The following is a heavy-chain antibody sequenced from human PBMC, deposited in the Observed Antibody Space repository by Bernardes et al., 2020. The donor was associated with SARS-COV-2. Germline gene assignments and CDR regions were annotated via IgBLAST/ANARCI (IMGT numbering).Heavy chain of an antibody. V-gene: IGHV3-74*01. D-gene: IGHD1-26*01. CDR1: DFTFRRFW. CDR2: INEDGTTI. CDR3: ARDVAGREDF. J-gene: IGHJ4*02. Sequence: GGSLRLSCAASDFTFRRFWMHWVRRVPGKGLVWVSRINEDGTTIDYADSVKGRFTIFRDNAKSTLFLQMNSLRAEDTAVYYCARDVAGREDFWGQGTLVTVSS.